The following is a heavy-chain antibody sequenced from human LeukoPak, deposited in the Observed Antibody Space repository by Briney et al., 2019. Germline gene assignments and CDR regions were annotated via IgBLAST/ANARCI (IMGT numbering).Heavy chain of an antibody. J-gene: IGHJ4*02. CDR2: INPNSGGT. CDR1: GYTFTGYY. D-gene: IGHD3-22*01. CDR3: ARTRSITMIVVVSHPFDY. Sequence: ASVKVPCKASGYTFTGYYMHWVRQAPGQGLEWMGWINPNSGGTNYAQKFQGRVTMTRDTSISTAYMELSRLRSDDTAVYYCARTRSITMIVVVSHPFDYWGQGTLVTVSS. V-gene: IGHV1-2*02.